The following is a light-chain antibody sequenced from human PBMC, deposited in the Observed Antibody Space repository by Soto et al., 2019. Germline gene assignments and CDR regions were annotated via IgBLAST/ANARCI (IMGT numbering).Light chain of an antibody. Sequence: EIVMTQSPATLSVSPGERATLSCRASQSVGSNLAWYQQKPGQAPRLLIYGASTRATGTPPRFSGSGSGTDFTLTISSLQPKDFAIYFCQQYNNWPPDRTFGQGTKVEIK. CDR3: QQYNNWPPDRT. CDR2: GAS. V-gene: IGKV3-15*01. J-gene: IGKJ1*01. CDR1: QSVGSN.